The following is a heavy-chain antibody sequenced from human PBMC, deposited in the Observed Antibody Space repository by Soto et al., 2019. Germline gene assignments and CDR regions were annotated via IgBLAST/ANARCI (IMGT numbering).Heavy chain of an antibody. CDR2: ISGSGGTT. CDR3: ARGGLQSSGLDY. CDR1: GFSFSSYA. Sequence: GGSLRLSCAASGFSFSSYAMSWVRQAPGKGLEWVSAISGSGGTTFYADSVKGRFTISRDNYKNTLYLHMNSLRAEDTAVYYCARGGLQSSGLDYWGQGTLVTVSS. V-gene: IGHV3-23*01. J-gene: IGHJ4*02. D-gene: IGHD3-10*01.